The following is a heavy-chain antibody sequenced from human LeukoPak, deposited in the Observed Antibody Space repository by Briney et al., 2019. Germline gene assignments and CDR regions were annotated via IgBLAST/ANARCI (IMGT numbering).Heavy chain of an antibody. Sequence: PSETLSLTCTLSGASISSTGYYWGWIRQSPGKRLEWIGTLFNSGVTYYSPSLKSRVSTSVDTSNNHFSLRLTSLTAADTAIYYCARHRVASAYSSFDYWGQGTLVTVSS. J-gene: IGHJ4*02. D-gene: IGHD2-15*01. CDR3: ARHRVASAYSSFDY. CDR2: LFNSGVT. CDR1: GASISSTGYY. V-gene: IGHV4-39*01.